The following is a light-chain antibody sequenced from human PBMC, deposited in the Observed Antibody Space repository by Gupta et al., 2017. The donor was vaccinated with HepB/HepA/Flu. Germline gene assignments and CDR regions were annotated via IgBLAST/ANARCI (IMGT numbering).Light chain of an antibody. CDR3: QQSSTSSYT. CDR1: QSIGNY. Sequence: DIQLTQSPSSLSASVGDRVTITCRASQSIGNYLNWYQQKPGRAPKVLIYGASNLQRGVPSRFTGSGSGTVFTLTITSLQPEDFATYYCQQSSTSSYTFGPGTKVDVK. CDR2: GAS. J-gene: IGKJ3*01. V-gene: IGKV1-39*01.